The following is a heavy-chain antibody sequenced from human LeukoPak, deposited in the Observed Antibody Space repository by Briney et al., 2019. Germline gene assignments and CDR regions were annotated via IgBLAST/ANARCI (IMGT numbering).Heavy chain of an antibody. CDR3: ALYCSGGSCYSD. V-gene: IGHV3-64D*06. CDR1: GFTFSSYA. Sequence: PGGSLILSCSASGFTFSSYAMHWVRQAPGKGLEYVSAISSNGGSTYYADSVKGRFTISRGNSKNTLYLQMSSLRAEDTAVYYCALYCSGGSCYSDWGQGTLVTVSS. CDR2: ISSNGGST. D-gene: IGHD2-15*01. J-gene: IGHJ4*02.